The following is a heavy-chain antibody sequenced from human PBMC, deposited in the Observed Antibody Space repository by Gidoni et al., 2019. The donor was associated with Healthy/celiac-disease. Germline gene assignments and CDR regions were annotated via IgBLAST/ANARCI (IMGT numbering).Heavy chain of an antibody. CDR3: ARGDNADYYDSSGYSEYFQH. Sequence: QVQLVESGGGLVKPGGSLRLSCAASGFTFSDSYMSWIRQAPGKGLEWVSYISSSGSTIYYADSVKGRFTISRDNAKNSLYLQMNSLRAEDTAVYYCARGDNADYYDSSGYSEYFQHWGQGTLVTVSS. J-gene: IGHJ1*01. V-gene: IGHV3-11*01. D-gene: IGHD3-22*01. CDR2: ISSSGSTI. CDR1: GFTFSDSY.